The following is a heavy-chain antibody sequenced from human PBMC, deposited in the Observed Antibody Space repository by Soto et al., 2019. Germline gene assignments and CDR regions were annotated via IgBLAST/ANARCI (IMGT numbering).Heavy chain of an antibody. D-gene: IGHD2-21*02. CDR2: INHSGTT. V-gene: IGHV4-34*01. Sequence: SETLSLTCAVYGGSFSGYYWRWIRQPPGKGLDWIGEINHSGTTNYNPSLKSRVTISVDTSKNQFSLKLSSVTAADTAVYYCARGLQLAYCGGDCYSGDFDPWGQGTLVTVSS. CDR3: ARGLQLAYCGGDCYSGDFDP. J-gene: IGHJ5*02. CDR1: GGSFSGYY.